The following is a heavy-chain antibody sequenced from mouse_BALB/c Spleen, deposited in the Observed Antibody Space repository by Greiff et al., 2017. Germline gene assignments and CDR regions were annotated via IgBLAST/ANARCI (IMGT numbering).Heavy chain of an antibody. Sequence: EVKLLESGPGLVKPSQSLSLTCTVTGYSITSDYAWNWIRQFPGNKLEWMGYISYSGSTSYNPSLKSRISITRDTSKNQFFLQLNSVTTEDTATYYCAFYYGSPLGAMDYWGQGTSVTVSS. CDR3: AFYYGSPLGAMDY. CDR1: GYSITSDYA. J-gene: IGHJ4*01. V-gene: IGHV3-2*02. D-gene: IGHD1-1*01. CDR2: ISYSGST.